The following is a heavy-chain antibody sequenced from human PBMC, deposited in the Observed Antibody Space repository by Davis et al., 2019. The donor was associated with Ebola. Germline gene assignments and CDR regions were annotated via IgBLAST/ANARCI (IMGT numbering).Heavy chain of an antibody. CDR2: TYYTSKWYN. Sequence: HSQTLSLTCSISGDSVSGQSGAWNWIRQSPSRGLEWLGRTYYTSKWYNHYAASVKSRTTINADTSKNEFSLQLNSVTPEDTAVYYCVRTTYGAPEYWGQGTLVTVSS. D-gene: IGHD4-17*01. J-gene: IGHJ4*02. V-gene: IGHV6-1*01. CDR3: VRTTYGAPEY. CDR1: GDSVSGQSGA.